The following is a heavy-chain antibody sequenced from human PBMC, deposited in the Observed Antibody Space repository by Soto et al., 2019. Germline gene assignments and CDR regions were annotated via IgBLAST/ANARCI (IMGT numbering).Heavy chain of an antibody. CDR1: GASFSAYF. D-gene: IGHD2-15*01. V-gene: IGHV4-34*01. Sequence: SETLSLTCAVYGASFSAYFWTWIRQPPGQGLEWLGEINHSGSTNFNPSLKSRLTISMDTSKNQFSLQLNSVTAADTAVYYCTACIGGYYSGFDYWGQGTLVTVSS. CDR2: INHSGST. J-gene: IGHJ4*02. CDR3: TACIGGYYSGFDY.